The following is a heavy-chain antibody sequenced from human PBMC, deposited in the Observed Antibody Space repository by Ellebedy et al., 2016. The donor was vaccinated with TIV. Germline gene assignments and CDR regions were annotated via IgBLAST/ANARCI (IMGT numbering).Heavy chain of an antibody. D-gene: IGHD4-23*01. Sequence: GGSLRLSCAASGFTFSAYSMNWVRQAPGKGLEWVSYISDTGSTIYYADSVKGRFITSRDDAKGSLFLHMSSLRDEDTAVYYCAKKKEYDGNAMDHWGQGTLVTVSS. V-gene: IGHV3-48*02. J-gene: IGHJ4*02. CDR1: GFTFSAYS. CDR2: ISDTGSTI. CDR3: AKKKEYDGNAMDH.